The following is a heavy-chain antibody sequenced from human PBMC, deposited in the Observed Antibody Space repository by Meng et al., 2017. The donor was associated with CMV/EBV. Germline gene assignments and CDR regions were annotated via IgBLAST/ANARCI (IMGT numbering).Heavy chain of an antibody. CDR1: GFTFSSYS. J-gene: IGHJ4*02. D-gene: IGHD5-12*01. V-gene: IGHV3-21*01. CDR2: ISSSSYI. Sequence: GESLKISCAASGFTFSSYSMNWVRQAPGKGLEWVSSISSSSYIYYADSVKGRFTISRDNAKNSLYLQMNSLRAKDTAVYYCARGGSGYGSDYWGQGTLVTVSS. CDR3: ARGGSGYGSDY.